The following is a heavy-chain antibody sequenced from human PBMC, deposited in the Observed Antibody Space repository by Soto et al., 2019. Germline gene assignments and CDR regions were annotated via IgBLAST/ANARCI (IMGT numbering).Heavy chain of an antibody. V-gene: IGHV4-59*01. D-gene: IGHD1-26*01. CDR3: ARDPVGVTHFDY. J-gene: IGHJ4*02. CDR2: IYYMGRT. Sequence: QVQLQESGPGLVKPSETLSLTCTLDSISTYYWNWIRQSPGKGLEWIGYIYYMGRTNYNPSLRSRVTMSIDTSRNQFSLKLRSVTAADTAVYYCARDPVGVTHFDYWGQGALVTVSS. CDR1: DSISTYY.